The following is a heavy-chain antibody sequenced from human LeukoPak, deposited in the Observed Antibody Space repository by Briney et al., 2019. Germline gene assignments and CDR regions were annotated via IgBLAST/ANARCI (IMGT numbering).Heavy chain of an antibody. CDR1: GFIFSTFE. Sequence: QPGGPQRLSREASGFIFSTFELNWARQAPGKGPEWVSHNSDKGGITYADSVNGRFTISRDNAKNSLYLRMTSLRAEDTAVYYCARSGGAYKPFDLWGQGTLVTVSS. V-gene: IGHV3-48*03. J-gene: IGHJ4*02. D-gene: IGHD2-15*01. CDR3: ARSGGAYKPFDL. CDR2: NSDKGGIT.